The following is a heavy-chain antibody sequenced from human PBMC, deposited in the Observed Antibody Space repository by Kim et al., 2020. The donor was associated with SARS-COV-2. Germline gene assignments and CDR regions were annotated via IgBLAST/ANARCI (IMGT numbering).Heavy chain of an antibody. D-gene: IGHD1-7*01. CDR1: GFTFSSYG. Sequence: GGSLRLSCAASGFTFSSYGMHWVRQAPGKGLEWVAVIWYDGSNKYYADSVKGRFTISRDNSKNTLYLQMNSLRAEDTAVYYCAKDLNYLTETTGYSMGVWGQGTTVTVSS. CDR3: AKDLNYLTETTGYSMGV. V-gene: IGHV3-33*06. J-gene: IGHJ6*02. CDR2: IWYDGSNK.